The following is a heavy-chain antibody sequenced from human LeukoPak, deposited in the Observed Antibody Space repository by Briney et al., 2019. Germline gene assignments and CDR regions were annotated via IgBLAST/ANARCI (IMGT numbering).Heavy chain of an antibody. CDR2: IYYSGST. D-gene: IGHD2-2*01. J-gene: IGHJ5*02. V-gene: IGHV4-39*07. Sequence: SETLSLTCTVSGGSISSSSYYWGWIRQPPGKGLEWIGSIYYSGSTYYNPSLKSRVTISVDTSKNQFSLKLSSVTAADTAVYYCAKDNPRQGYQLLWFRAKNAYNWFDPWGRGTLVTVSS. CDR1: GGSISSSSYY. CDR3: AKDNPRQGYQLLWFRAKNAYNWFDP.